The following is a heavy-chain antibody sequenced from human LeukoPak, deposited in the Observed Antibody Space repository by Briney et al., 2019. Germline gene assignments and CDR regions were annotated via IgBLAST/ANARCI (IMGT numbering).Heavy chain of an antibody. CDR3: AKESYSGYDHYFDY. D-gene: IGHD5-12*01. J-gene: IGHJ4*02. CDR2: ISYDGSNK. V-gene: IGHV3-30*18. CDR1: GFTFSSYG. Sequence: PGGSLRLSCAASGFTFSSYGMHWVRQAPGKGLEWVAVISYDGSNKYYADSVKGRFTISRDNSKNTLYLQMNSVRAEDTAVYYCAKESYSGYDHYFDYWGQGTLVSVSS.